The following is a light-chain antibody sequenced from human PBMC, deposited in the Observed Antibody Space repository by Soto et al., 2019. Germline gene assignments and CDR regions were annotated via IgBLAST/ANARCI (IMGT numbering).Light chain of an antibody. CDR3: QQRSNWPQIT. Sequence: ETVMTQSPATLSVSPGERATLSCRASQSVSTNLAWYQQKPGQAPRLLIYDASNRATGIPARFSGSGSGTDFTLTISSLEPEDFAVYYCQQRSNWPQITFGQGTRLEIK. J-gene: IGKJ5*01. V-gene: IGKV3-11*01. CDR1: QSVSTN. CDR2: DAS.